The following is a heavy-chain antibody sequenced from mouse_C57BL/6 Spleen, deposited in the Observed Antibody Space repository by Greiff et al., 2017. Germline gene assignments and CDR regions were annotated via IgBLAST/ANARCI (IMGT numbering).Heavy chain of an antibody. J-gene: IGHJ4*01. CDR2: IYPRDGST. Sequence: QVQLQQSGPELVKPGASVKLSCKASGYTFTSYDINWVKQRPGQGLEWIGWIYPRDGSTKYNEKFKGKATLTVDTSSSTAYMELHSLTSEDSAVYFCSRGGSNYAMDYWGQGTSVTVSS. D-gene: IGHD5-1*01. CDR1: GYTFTSYD. CDR3: SRGGSNYAMDY. V-gene: IGHV1-85*01.